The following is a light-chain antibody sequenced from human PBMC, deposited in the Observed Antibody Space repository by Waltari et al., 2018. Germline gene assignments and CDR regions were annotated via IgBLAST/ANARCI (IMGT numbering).Light chain of an antibody. CDR3: RQYDSLPLT. V-gene: IGKV1-33*01. CDR1: EDINHY. J-gene: IGKJ4*01. CDR2: DAS. Sequence: DIQMTQYPSSLSASVRERATITCQASEDINHYLSWYQHEQGKPPKLLSYDASHVQRGVPSRFAGSGSWTHCTFTISVLQPADFATYYCRQYDSLPLTFGGGTAVEI.